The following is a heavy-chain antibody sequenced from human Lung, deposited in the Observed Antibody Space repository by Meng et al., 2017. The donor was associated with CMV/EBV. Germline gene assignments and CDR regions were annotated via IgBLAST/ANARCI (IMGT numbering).Heavy chain of an antibody. CDR2: IIPILGIA. CDR1: GGTFSSYA. Sequence: QARRWQSGAEVKKPGPSCKVSCKASGGTFSSYAISWVRQAPGQGLEWMGGIIPILGIANYAQKFQGRVTITADKSTSTAYMELSSLRSEDTAVYYCAREIVVVPAALNWFDPWGQGTLVTVSS. J-gene: IGHJ5*02. D-gene: IGHD2-2*01. CDR3: AREIVVVPAALNWFDP. V-gene: IGHV1-69*10.